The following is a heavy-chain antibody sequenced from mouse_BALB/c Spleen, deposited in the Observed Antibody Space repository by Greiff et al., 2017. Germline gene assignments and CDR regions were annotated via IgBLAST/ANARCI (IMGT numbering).Heavy chain of an antibody. J-gene: IGHJ4*01. CDR1: GFSLTSYG. CDR3: ARDEGYYGYPYAMNY. D-gene: IGHD2-2*01. CDR2: IWAGGST. Sequence: VQVVESGPGLVAPSQSLSITCTVSGFSLTSYGVHWVRQPPGKGLEWLGVIWAGGSTNYNSALMSRLSISKDNSKSQVFLKMNSLQTDDTAMYYCARDEGYYGYPYAMNYWGQGTSVTVSS. V-gene: IGHV2-9*02.